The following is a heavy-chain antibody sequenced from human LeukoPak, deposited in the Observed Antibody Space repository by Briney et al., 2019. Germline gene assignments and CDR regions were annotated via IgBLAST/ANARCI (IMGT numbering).Heavy chain of an antibody. Sequence: KPSETLSLTCTVSGGSISSSSYYWGWIRQPPGKGLEWIGSIYHSGSTYYNPSLKSRVTISVDTSKNQFSLKLSSVTAADTAVYYCARGRITVTADYWGQGTLVTVSS. CDR3: ARGRITVTADY. CDR1: GGSISSSSYY. J-gene: IGHJ4*02. V-gene: IGHV4-39*07. D-gene: IGHD4-17*01. CDR2: IYHSGST.